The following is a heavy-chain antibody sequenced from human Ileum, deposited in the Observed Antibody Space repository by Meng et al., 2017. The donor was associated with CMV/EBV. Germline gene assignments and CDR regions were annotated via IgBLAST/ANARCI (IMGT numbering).Heavy chain of an antibody. Sequence: VPRKESGPGLVKPSETLYLTGTVAGASISAYFWSWIRQPAGKGLECIGRFHTSGTTNYHPSLKSRVTMSVDSSKNQFSLNLSSVTAADTAVYYCATEKWAAAGYGAFDIWGQGTMVTVSS. CDR3: ATEKWAAAGYGAFDI. V-gene: IGHV4-4*07. D-gene: IGHD6-13*01. CDR2: FHTSGTT. J-gene: IGHJ3*02. CDR1: GASISAYF.